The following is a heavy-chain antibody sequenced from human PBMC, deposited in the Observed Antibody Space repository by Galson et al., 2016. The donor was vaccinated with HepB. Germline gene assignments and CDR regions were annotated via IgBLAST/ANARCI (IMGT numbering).Heavy chain of an antibody. Sequence: SETLSLTCAVYGGSFSVYYWSWIRQPPGKGLEWIGEVSQSGATNYNPSVKRRVTISVDTSKNQFSLKLTSVTAADTAVYYCARAGKGLGVLGPQVPYAYWGQGTLVTVSS. CDR2: VSQSGAT. J-gene: IGHJ4*01. CDR1: GGSFSVYY. V-gene: IGHV4-34*01. D-gene: IGHD1-26*01. CDR3: ARAGKGLGVLGPQVPYAY.